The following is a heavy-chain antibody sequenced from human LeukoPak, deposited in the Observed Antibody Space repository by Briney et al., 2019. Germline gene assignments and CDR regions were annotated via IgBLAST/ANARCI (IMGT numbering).Heavy chain of an antibody. CDR1: QFTFSSYA. J-gene: IGHJ4*02. D-gene: IGHD2-15*01. Sequence: QPGRSLRLSCAASQFTFSSYAMTWVRQAPGKGLEWVSTISGSGDTTYYANSVKGRFTISRDNSKNTLYLQMNSLRTEDTAVYYCAKVWVAVASTPSFDYWGQGTLVTVSS. V-gene: IGHV3-23*01. CDR2: ISGSGDTT. CDR3: AKVWVAVASTPSFDY.